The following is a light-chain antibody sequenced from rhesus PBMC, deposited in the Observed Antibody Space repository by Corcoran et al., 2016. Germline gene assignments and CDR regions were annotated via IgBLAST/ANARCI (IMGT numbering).Light chain of an antibody. V-gene: IGLV7-80*01. CDR3: WRHYSGEHDV. CDR1: TGAVTSGHY. J-gene: IGLJ6*01. Sequence: QAVVTQEPSLTVSPGGTVSLTCASSTGAVTSGHYPSWLQQKPGQVSRALIYDTSSKHSWAPARFSGSLAGGKAALTLSGAQPEDKAEYYCWRHYSGEHDVFGSGTKLTVL. CDR2: DTS.